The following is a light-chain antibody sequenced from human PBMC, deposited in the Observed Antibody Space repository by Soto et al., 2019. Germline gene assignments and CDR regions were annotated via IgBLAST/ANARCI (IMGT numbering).Light chain of an antibody. J-gene: IGKJ3*01. CDR3: QQYGSSPPFT. CDR1: QSVSSSY. Sequence: EIVLTQSPGTLSLSPGERATLSCRASQSVSSSYLAWYQQQPGQAPRLLIYGASTRATGIPDRFSGSGSGTDFSLTISRQEPEDFAVYYCQQYGSSPPFTFGHGTKVDIK. CDR2: GAS. V-gene: IGKV3-20*01.